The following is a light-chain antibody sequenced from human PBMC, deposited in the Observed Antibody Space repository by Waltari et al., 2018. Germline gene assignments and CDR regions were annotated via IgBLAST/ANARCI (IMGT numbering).Light chain of an antibody. CDR3: QQYNSYLIYT. J-gene: IGKJ2*01. V-gene: IGKV1-5*03. CDR1: QSISSW. CDR2: KAS. Sequence: DILMTQSPSTLSASVGDRVTITCRASQSISSWLAWYQQKPGKAPKLLIYKASSLESGVPSRFSGSGSGTEFTLTINNLQPDDFATYYCQQYNSYLIYTFGQGTKLEIK.